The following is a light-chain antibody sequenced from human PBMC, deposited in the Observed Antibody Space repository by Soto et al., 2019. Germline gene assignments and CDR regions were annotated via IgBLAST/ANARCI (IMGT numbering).Light chain of an antibody. Sequence: EIVLTQSPATLSLSPGERATLSCRASQSVSSYLAWYQQKPGQAPRLLIYDASNRATGIPARFSGSGSGTDFPLTISSREPEDFAVYYCQQRSNWPPETFGQGTKVEIK. CDR1: QSVSSY. CDR2: DAS. J-gene: IGKJ1*01. CDR3: QQRSNWPPET. V-gene: IGKV3-11*01.